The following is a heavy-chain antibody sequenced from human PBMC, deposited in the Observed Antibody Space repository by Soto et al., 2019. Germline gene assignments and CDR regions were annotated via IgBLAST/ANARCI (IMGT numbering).Heavy chain of an antibody. J-gene: IGHJ1*01. CDR1: GFSLSTSGVG. V-gene: IGHV2-5*01. CDR2: IYWNDDK. Sequence: SGPTLVKPTQTLTLTCTFSGFSLSTSGVGVGWIRQPPGKALEWLALIYWNDDKRYSPSLKSRLTITKDTSKNQVVLTMTNMDPVDTATYYCAHPTYSYGLGYFQHWGQGTLVTVSS. CDR3: AHPTYSYGLGYFQH. D-gene: IGHD5-18*01.